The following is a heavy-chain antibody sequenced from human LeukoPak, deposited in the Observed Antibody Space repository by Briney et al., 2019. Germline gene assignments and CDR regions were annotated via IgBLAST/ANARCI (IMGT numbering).Heavy chain of an antibody. CDR2: ISSSGSAM. CDR3: ARDPIAVAGTGWFDP. V-gene: IGHV3-48*03. CDR1: GFTFRTYE. Sequence: GGSLRLSCAASGFTFRTYEMDWVRQAPGKGLEWVAYISSSGSAMDYADSVKGRFTISRDNAKNSLYLQMNSLRAEDTAVYYCARDPIAVAGTGWFDPWGQGTLVTVSS. D-gene: IGHD6-19*01. J-gene: IGHJ5*02.